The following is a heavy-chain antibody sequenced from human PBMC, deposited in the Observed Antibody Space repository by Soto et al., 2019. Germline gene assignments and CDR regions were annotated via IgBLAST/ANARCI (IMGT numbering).Heavy chain of an antibody. D-gene: IGHD6-19*01. CDR3: ARLPIKEVAADNAFDI. CDR2: IYPGDSDT. J-gene: IGHJ3*02. V-gene: IGHV5-51*01. Sequence: PGESLKISCKGSGYSFTSYWIGWVRQMPGKGLEWMGIIYPGDSDTRYSPSFQGQVTISADKSISTAYLQWSSLKASDTAMYYCARLPIKEVAADNAFDIWGQGTMVTVSS. CDR1: GYSFTSYW.